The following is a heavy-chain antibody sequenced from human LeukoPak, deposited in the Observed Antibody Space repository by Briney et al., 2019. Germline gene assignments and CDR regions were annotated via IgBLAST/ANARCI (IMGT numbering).Heavy chain of an antibody. Sequence: GRPLRLSCAASGFTFSSYGMHWVRQAPGKGLEWVAVIWYDGSNKYYADSVKGRFTISRDNSKNTLYLQMNSLRAEDTAVYYCASGPDTAMVRWGQGTLVTVSS. CDR1: GFTFSSYG. J-gene: IGHJ4*02. D-gene: IGHD5-18*01. CDR3: ASGPDTAMVR. V-gene: IGHV3-33*01. CDR2: IWYDGSNK.